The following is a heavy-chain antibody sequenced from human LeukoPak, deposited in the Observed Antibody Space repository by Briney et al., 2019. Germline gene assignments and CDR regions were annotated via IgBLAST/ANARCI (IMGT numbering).Heavy chain of an antibody. D-gene: IGHD3-10*01. V-gene: IGHV4-4*07. CDR3: AKSITMAHNYDYGMDV. CDR2: VFTSGST. J-gene: IGHJ6*02. CDR1: GGSISSYY. Sequence: SETLSLTCTVSGGSISSYYWSRIRQPAGKGLEWDGRVFTSGSTNYNPSLKSRVTMSLDTSKNQSSLRLSSVTAADTAVYYCAKSITMAHNYDYGMDVWGQGTTVTVSS.